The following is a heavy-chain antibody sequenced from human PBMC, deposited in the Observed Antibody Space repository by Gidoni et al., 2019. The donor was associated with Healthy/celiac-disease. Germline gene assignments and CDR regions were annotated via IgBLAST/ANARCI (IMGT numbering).Heavy chain of an antibody. CDR3: ARDSCTNGVCIPSYGMDV. J-gene: IGHJ6*02. Sequence: VHLVVSGGGLARPGGSLTASGAGSGLSLRDKYMSWIRQAPGKGLEWISYISSSGSTIYYADSVKGRFTISRDNAKNSLYLQMNSLRAEDTAVYYCARDSCTNGVCIPSYGMDVWGQGTTVTVSS. V-gene: IGHV3-11*01. D-gene: IGHD2-8*01. CDR2: ISSSGSTI. CDR1: GLSLRDKY.